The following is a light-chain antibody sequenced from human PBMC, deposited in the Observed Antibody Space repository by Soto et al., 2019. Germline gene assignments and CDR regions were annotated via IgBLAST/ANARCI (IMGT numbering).Light chain of an antibody. CDR2: AAS. J-gene: IGKJ2*01. CDR3: QHLNSYHST. Sequence: DIQLTQSPSFLSASVGDRVTITCRASQGISSYLAWYQQKPGKAPKLLIYAASALQSGVPSRFSGSGSGTEFTLTISSLQPEDFATYYCQHLNSYHSTFGQGTKLEIK. V-gene: IGKV1-9*01. CDR1: QGISSY.